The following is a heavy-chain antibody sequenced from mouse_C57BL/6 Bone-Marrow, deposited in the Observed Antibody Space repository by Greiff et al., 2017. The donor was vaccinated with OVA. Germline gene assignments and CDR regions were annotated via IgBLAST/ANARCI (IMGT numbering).Heavy chain of an antibody. J-gene: IGHJ3*01. CDR2: INPSSGYT. Sequence: QVQLQQSGAELARPGASVKMSCKASGYTFTSYTMHWVKQRPGQGLEWIGYINPSSGYTKYNQKFKDKATLTADKSSSTAYMQLSSLTSEGSAVYYCARYEDYDYGGAAWFAYWGQGTLVTVSA. V-gene: IGHV1-4*01. D-gene: IGHD2-4*01. CDR1: GYTFTSYT. CDR3: ARYEDYDYGGAAWFAY.